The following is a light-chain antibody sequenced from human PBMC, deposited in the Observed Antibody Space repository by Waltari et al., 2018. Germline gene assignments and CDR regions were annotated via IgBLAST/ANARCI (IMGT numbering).Light chain of an antibody. CDR1: ALPKQY. CDR3: QSANSNGTFVV. CDR2: KDS. J-gene: IGLJ2*01. V-gene: IGLV3-25*03. Sequence: SYELTQPPSVSVSPGQTDRITCSGDALPKQYAYWYQQKPGQAPVLVIFKDSERPSGIPERFSGSSSGTTVTLTISGVQAEDEADYYCQSANSNGTFVVFGGGTKLSVL.